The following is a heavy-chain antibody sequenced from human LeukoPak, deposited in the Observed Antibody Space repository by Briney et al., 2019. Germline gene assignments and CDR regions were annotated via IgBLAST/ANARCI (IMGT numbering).Heavy chain of an antibody. CDR1: GFTYTKHA. Sequence: PGGSLRLSCAASGFTYTKHAMHWVRQAPGKGLEWVAVISYDGSNKKYADSVKGRFTISRDNSKNTLYLQVNSLRAEDTAVYYCARTLIEYSVSSCYFDYWGQGTLVTVSS. V-gene: IGHV3-30*04. D-gene: IGHD6-6*01. CDR3: ARTLIEYSVSSCYFDY. J-gene: IGHJ4*02. CDR2: ISYDGSNK.